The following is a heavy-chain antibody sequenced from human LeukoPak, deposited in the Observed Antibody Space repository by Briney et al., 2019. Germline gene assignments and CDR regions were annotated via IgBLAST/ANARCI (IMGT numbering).Heavy chain of an antibody. V-gene: IGHV1-2*02. Sequence: GASVKVSCKASGYTFTGYYMHWVRQAPGQGLEWMGWINPNSGGTNYAQKFQGRVTMTSDTSITTAYMEVSRLRSDDTAVYYCARDTGTTGEVKFDPWGQGTLVTVSS. D-gene: IGHD4-17*01. CDR3: ARDTGTTGEVKFDP. CDR2: INPNSGGT. J-gene: IGHJ5*02. CDR1: GYTFTGYY.